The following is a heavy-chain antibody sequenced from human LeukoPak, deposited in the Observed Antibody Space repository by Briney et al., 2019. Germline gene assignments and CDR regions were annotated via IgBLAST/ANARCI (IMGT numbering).Heavy chain of an antibody. Sequence: KPGGSLRLSCAASGFTFSSYSMNWVRQAPGKGLEWVGRIKSKTDGGTIDYAAPVKGRFTISRDDAKNTLFLQMNSLKTEDTAVYYCTTRVRYCGGDCYPLDYWGQGTLVTVSS. CDR1: GFTFSSYS. J-gene: IGHJ4*02. V-gene: IGHV3-15*01. CDR2: IKSKTDGGTI. D-gene: IGHD2-21*02. CDR3: TTRVRYCGGDCYPLDY.